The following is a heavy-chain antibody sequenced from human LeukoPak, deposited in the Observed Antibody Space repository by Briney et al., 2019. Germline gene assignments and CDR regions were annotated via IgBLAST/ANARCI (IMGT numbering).Heavy chain of an antibody. CDR3: VGGDYYYDSSGYYSGVY. V-gene: IGHV1-18*01. J-gene: IGHJ4*02. Sequence: ASVKVSCKASGYTFTSYVISWVRQAPGQGLEWMGWISAYNGNTNYAQKLQGRVTMTTDTSTSTAYMELRSLRSDDTAVYYCVGGDYYYDSSGYYSGVYWGQGTLVTVSS. D-gene: IGHD3-22*01. CDR2: ISAYNGNT. CDR1: GYTFTSYV.